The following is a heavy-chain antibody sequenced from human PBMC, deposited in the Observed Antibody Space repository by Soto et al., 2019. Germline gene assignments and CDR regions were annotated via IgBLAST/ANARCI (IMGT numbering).Heavy chain of an antibody. D-gene: IGHD5-18*01. CDR2: IIPIFGTA. J-gene: IGHJ5*02. Sequence: QVQLVQSGAEVKKTGSSVPVSCKASGGTFSSYAISWVRQAPGQGLEWMGGIIPIFGTANYAQKFQGRVTSTADKSTSTAYMELSSLRSEDTAVYYCARNGGYSYGYSWFDPWGQGTLVTVSS. V-gene: IGHV1-69*06. CDR1: GGTFSSYA. CDR3: ARNGGYSYGYSWFDP.